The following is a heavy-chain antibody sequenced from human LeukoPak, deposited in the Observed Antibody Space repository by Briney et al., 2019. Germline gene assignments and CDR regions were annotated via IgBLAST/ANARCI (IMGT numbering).Heavy chain of an antibody. V-gene: IGHV3-74*01. Sequence: GGSLRLSCVASGFTFSSLWMHWVRQAPGKGLELVSRIDNDEITTTYADSVKGRFTISRDNAKNTLYLQMNSLRAEDTGVYYCARGGPGTGMDYWGQGALVTVSS. CDR3: ARGGPGTGMDY. CDR1: GFTFSSLW. D-gene: IGHD1-1*01. CDR2: IDNDEITT. J-gene: IGHJ4*02.